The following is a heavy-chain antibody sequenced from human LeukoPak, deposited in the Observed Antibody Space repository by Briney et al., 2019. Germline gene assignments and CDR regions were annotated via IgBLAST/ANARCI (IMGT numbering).Heavy chain of an antibody. Sequence: SETLSLTCTISGGSISNYYGSWIRQPPGKGLEWIGYISYSGFTKYNPSLQSRVTISVDTSKNQFSLKLSSVIAADTAMYYCARSAVATAAGLDYWGQGTLVTVSS. V-gene: IGHV4-59*01. J-gene: IGHJ4*02. CDR1: GGSISNYY. CDR2: ISYSGFT. D-gene: IGHD4-23*01. CDR3: ARSAVATAAGLDY.